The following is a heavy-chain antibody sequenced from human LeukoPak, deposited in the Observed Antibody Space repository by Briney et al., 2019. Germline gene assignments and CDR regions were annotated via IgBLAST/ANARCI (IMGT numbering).Heavy chain of an antibody. CDR3: ARDSAKVTFYYYYYMDV. D-gene: IGHD3-16*01. CDR1: GFTFSSYS. CDR2: ISSSSSYI. Sequence: GGSLRLSCAASGFTFSSYSMNWVRQAPGKGLEWVSSISSSSSYIYYADSVKGRFTISRDNAKNSLYLKMNSLRAEDTAVYYCARDSAKVTFYYYYYMDVWGKGTTVTVSS. J-gene: IGHJ6*03. V-gene: IGHV3-21*01.